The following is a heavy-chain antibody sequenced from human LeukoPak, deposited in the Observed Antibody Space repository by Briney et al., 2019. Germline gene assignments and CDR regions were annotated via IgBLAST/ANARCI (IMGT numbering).Heavy chain of an antibody. D-gene: IGHD3-10*01. CDR2: IYYIGTT. CDR1: GVPFTSYF. V-gene: IGHV4-59*01. J-gene: IGHJ6*03. CDR3: AREGYGSGSSHFMDV. Sequence: SETLSLTCTVSGVPFTSYFWTWVRQAPGKGLEWIGYIYYIGTTNYNPSLKSRATMSVDMSKNQFSLKLTSVTAADTAVYYCAREGYGSGSSHFMDVWGTGTTVTVSS.